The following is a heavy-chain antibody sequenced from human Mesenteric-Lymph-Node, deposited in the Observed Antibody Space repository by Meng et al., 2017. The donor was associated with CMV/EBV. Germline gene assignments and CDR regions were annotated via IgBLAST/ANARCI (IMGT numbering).Heavy chain of an antibody. Sequence: LSCPVSGGSISSYYWSLIRQPPGKGLEWIGYIYYSGSTNYNPSLKSRVTISVDTSKNPFSLKLSSVTAADTAVYYCAREGYSGETDYWGQGTLVTVSS. V-gene: IGHV4-59*01. CDR3: AREGYSGETDY. CDR1: GGSISSYY. J-gene: IGHJ4*02. CDR2: IYYSGST. D-gene: IGHD1-26*01.